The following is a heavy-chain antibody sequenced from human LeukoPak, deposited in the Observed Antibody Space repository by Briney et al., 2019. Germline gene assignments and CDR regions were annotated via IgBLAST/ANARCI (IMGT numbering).Heavy chain of an antibody. CDR1: GGSISSYY. D-gene: IGHD6-19*01. J-gene: IGHJ4*02. Sequence: SETLSLTCTVSGGSISSYYWSWIRQPPGKGLEWIGYIYTSGSTNYNPSLKSRVTISVDTSKNQFSLKLSSVTAADTAVYYCARDRLSGWYEFDYWGQGTLVTVSS. CDR2: IYTSGST. CDR3: ARDRLSGWYEFDY. V-gene: IGHV4-59*01.